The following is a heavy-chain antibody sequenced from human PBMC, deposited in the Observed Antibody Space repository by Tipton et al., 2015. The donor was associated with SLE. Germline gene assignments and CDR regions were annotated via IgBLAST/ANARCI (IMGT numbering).Heavy chain of an antibody. CDR3: AREIVFYGETGYSEGPFDY. CDR2: VCNSVST. V-gene: IGHV4-4*08. CDR1: GASVSSFC. D-gene: IGHD3-9*01. J-gene: IGHJ4*02. Sequence: LRLSCTVSGASVSSFCWNWIRQSPGKGLEWIACVCNSVSTNYDPSLKSRGTISVDTSKNHFSLELTSVTAADTAVYYCAREIVFYGETGYSEGPFDYWGQGTLVTVSS.